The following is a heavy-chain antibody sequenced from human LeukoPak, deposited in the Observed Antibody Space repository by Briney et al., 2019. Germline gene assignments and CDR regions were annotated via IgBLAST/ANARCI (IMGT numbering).Heavy chain of an antibody. CDR3: AKGGGIVVVPAPYLPHY. CDR1: GFTFSSYA. J-gene: IGHJ4*02. D-gene: IGHD2-2*01. V-gene: IGHV3-23*01. Sequence: GGSLRLSCAASGFTFSSYAMSWVRQAPGKGLEWVSAISGSGGSTYYADSVKGRFTISRDNSKNTLYLQMNSLRAEDTAVYYCAKGGGIVVVPAPYLPHYWGQGTLVTVSS. CDR2: ISGSGGST.